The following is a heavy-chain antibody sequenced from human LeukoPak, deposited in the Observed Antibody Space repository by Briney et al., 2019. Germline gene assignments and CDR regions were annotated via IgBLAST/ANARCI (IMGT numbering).Heavy chain of an antibody. CDR3: ARHVGVVVVTAIPDY. Sequence: PGGSLRLSCAASGFTFSSYDMNWVRQAPGKGLEWVSYISSSGSTIYYADSVKGRLTISRDNAKNSLYLQMSSLRAEDTAVYYCARHVGVVVVTAIPDYWGQGTLVTVSS. J-gene: IGHJ4*02. V-gene: IGHV3-48*03. CDR2: ISSSGSTI. CDR1: GFTFSSYD. D-gene: IGHD2-21*02.